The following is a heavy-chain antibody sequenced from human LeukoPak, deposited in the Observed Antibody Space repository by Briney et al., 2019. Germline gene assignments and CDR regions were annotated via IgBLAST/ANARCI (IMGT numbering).Heavy chain of an antibody. J-gene: IGHJ4*02. V-gene: IGHV3-23*01. Sequence: PGGSLRLSCAASGFTFSSYAMSWVRQAPGKGLEWVSAISGSGGSTYYADSVKGRFTISRDNSKNTLYQQMNSLRAEDTAVYYCANPPYSGSYGYFDYWGQGTLVTVSS. CDR2: ISGSGGST. CDR3: ANPPYSGSYGYFDY. CDR1: GFTFSSYA. D-gene: IGHD1-26*01.